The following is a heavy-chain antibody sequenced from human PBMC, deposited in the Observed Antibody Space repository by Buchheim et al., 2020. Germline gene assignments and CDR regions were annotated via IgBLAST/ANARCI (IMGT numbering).Heavy chain of an antibody. D-gene: IGHD3-10*01. CDR3: ARDQYGSVSKSTGMDV. J-gene: IGHJ6*02. CDR2: ISYDGNSK. CDR1: GFTFRQHV. V-gene: IGHV3-30-3*01. Sequence: QVQLVESGGSVVQPGRSLRLSCVASGFTFRQHVIHWVRQAPGKGLEWVAMISYDGNSKYYADSVKGRFTISRDNSQNMFYLQMNSLRVEDTAVFYCARDQYGSVSKSTGMDVWGQGTT.